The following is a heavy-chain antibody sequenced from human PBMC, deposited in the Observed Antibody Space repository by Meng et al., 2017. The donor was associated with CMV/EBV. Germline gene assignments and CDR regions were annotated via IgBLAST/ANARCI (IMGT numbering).Heavy chain of an antibody. D-gene: IGHD1-26*01. V-gene: IGHV3-9*03. CDR1: GFTFDDYA. CDR3: AKDRGSGSYFSYYGMDV. CDR2: ISWNSGSI. J-gene: IGHJ6*02. Sequence: SLKISCAASGFTFDDYAMHWVRQAPGKGLEWVSGISWNSGSIGYPDSVKGRFTISRDNAKNSLYLQMNSLRAEDMALYYCAKDRGSGSYFSYYGMDVWGQETTVTVSS.